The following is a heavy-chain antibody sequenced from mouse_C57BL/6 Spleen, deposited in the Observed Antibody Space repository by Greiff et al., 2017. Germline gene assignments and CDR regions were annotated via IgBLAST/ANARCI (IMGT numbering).Heavy chain of an antibody. CDR2: INPNNGGT. CDR1: GYTFTDYY. J-gene: IGHJ4*01. CDR3: ARGDYYGSRYYYAMDY. D-gene: IGHD1-1*01. Sequence: VQLHQSGPELVKPGASVKISCKASGYTFTDYYMNWVKQSHGKSLEWIGDINPNNGGTSYNQKFKGKATLTVDKSSSTAYMELRSLTSEDSAVYYCARGDYYGSRYYYAMDYWGQGTSVTVSS. V-gene: IGHV1-26*01.